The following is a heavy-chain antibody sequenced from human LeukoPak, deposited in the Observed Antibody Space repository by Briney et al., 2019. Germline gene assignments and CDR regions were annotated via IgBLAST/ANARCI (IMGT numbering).Heavy chain of an antibody. Sequence: PGGSLRLSCAASGFTFSTYSMNWVRQAPGKGLEWVSYISSSSSYTNYADSVKGRFTISRDNAKNSLYLQMNSLRAEDTAVYYCARGSYRLGYCSSTSCYGPDYWGQGTLVTVSS. J-gene: IGHJ4*02. D-gene: IGHD2-2*01. V-gene: IGHV3-21*05. CDR2: ISSSSSYT. CDR3: ARGSYRLGYCSSTSCYGPDY. CDR1: GFTFSTYS.